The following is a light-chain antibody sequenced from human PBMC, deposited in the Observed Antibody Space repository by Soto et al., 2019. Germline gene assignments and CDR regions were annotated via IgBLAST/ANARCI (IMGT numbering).Light chain of an antibody. V-gene: IGLV1-47*01. CDR1: SSDVGRNY. CDR3: AAWDDYLRAWV. J-gene: IGLJ3*02. CDR2: RND. Sequence: QSVLTQPPSASATPGQRVIISYSGSSSDVGRNYVHWYQQFPGTAPKLLIYRNDQRPSGVPDRFSGSKSGTSGSLAISGLRPEDEADYYCAAWDDYLRAWVLGGGTKLTV.